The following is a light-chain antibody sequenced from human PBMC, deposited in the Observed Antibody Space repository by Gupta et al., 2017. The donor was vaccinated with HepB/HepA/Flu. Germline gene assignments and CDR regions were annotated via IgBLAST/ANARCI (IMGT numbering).Light chain of an antibody. CDR3: QSADITNTYVV. V-gene: IGLV3-25*03. Sequence: SYGLTQPPSVSVSPGQTARITCSGDALPKQYAYLYQQKPGQAPVLVIYKDSERPSEIPERFSGSSSGTTVTLTINAVQAEDEADYYCQSADITNTYVVFGGGTTLTVL. CDR1: ALPKQY. J-gene: IGLJ3*02. CDR2: KDS.